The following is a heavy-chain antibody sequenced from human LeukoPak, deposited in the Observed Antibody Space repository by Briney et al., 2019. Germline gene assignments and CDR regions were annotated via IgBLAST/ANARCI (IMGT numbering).Heavy chain of an antibody. CDR2: ISYDGSNK. CDR1: GFTFSSYA. V-gene: IGHV3-30-3*01. D-gene: IGHD3-22*01. J-gene: IGHJ6*02. Sequence: GGSLRLSCAASGFTFSSYAMHWVRQAPGKGLGWVAVISYDGSNKYYADSVKGRFTISRDNSKNTLYLQMNSLRAEDTAVYYCARDPGSGYYLYGMDVWGQGTTVTVSS. CDR3: ARDPGSGYYLYGMDV.